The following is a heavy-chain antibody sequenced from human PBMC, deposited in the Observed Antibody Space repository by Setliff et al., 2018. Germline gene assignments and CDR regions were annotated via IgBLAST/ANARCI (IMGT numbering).Heavy chain of an antibody. J-gene: IGHJ6*03. Sequence: SETLSLTCTVSGASISSSGYYWAWIRQPPGRGLELIGSIFYGGSTYYNPSLKSRVTISVDTSKNQFSLKLSSVTAADTAVYYCARDQDFWSGYYRASHYMDVWGKGTTVTVSS. V-gene: IGHV4-39*07. D-gene: IGHD3-3*01. CDR1: GASISSSGYY. CDR3: ARDQDFWSGYYRASHYMDV. CDR2: IFYGGST.